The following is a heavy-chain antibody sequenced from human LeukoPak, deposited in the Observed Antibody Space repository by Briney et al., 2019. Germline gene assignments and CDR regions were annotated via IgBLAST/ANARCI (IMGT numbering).Heavy chain of an antibody. Sequence: SETLSLTCTVSGYSISSGYYWGWIRQPPGKGLEWIGSIYHSGSTYYNPSLKSRVTISVDTSKNQFSLKLSSVTATDTAVYYCARDAPVLLWFGELTAWGQGTLVTVSS. V-gene: IGHV4-38-2*02. CDR2: IYHSGST. J-gene: IGHJ5*02. CDR3: ARDAPVLLWFGELTA. CDR1: GYSISSGYY. D-gene: IGHD3-10*01.